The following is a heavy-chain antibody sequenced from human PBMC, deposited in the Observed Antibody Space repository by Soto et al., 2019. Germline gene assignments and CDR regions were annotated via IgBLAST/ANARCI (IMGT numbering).Heavy chain of an antibody. Sequence: SETLSLTCTVSGGSISSYYWSWIRQPPGKGLEWIGYIYYSGSTNYNPSLKSRVTISVDTSKNQFSLKLSSVTAADTAVYYCARTYYYDSSGYGGFDYWGQGTLVTVSS. V-gene: IGHV4-59*01. D-gene: IGHD3-22*01. J-gene: IGHJ4*02. CDR1: GGSISSYY. CDR2: IYYSGST. CDR3: ARTYYYDSSGYGGFDY.